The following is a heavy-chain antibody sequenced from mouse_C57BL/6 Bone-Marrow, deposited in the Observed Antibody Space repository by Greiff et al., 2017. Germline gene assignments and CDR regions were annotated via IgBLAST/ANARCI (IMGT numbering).Heavy chain of an antibody. J-gene: IGHJ4*01. CDR3: TRLSIAMDY. CDR2: IDPENGDT. CDR1: GFNIKDDY. D-gene: IGHD2-3*01. V-gene: IGHV14-4*01. Sequence: EVQLQESGAELVRPGASVKLSCTASGFNIKDDYMHWVKQRPEQGLEWIGWIDPENGDTDYASKFQGKATLTADTSSNTAYLQLSSLTSEDTAVYYCTRLSIAMDYWGQGTSVTVSS.